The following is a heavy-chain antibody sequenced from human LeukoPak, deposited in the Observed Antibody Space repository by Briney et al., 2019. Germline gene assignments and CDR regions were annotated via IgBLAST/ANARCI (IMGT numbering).Heavy chain of an antibody. CDR3: ASHYSSGWYGAFDI. D-gene: IGHD6-19*01. J-gene: IGHJ3*02. Sequence: SETLSLTCTVSGGSISSSSYYWGWIRQPPGKGLEWIGSIYYSGSTYYNPSLKSRVTISVDTSKNQFSLKLSSVTAADTAVYYCASHYSSGWYGAFDIWGQGTMVTVSS. CDR1: GGSISSSSYY. CDR2: IYYSGST. V-gene: IGHV4-39*01.